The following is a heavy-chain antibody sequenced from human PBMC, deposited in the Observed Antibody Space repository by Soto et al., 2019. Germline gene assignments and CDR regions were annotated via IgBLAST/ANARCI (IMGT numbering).Heavy chain of an antibody. J-gene: IGHJ5*02. CDR2: ISGSGDTT. CDR3: AKDPREPAAYIWFDP. D-gene: IGHD2-2*01. V-gene: IGHV3-23*01. Sequence: GGSLRLSCAVSGFTFSSYAMSWVRQVPGKGLEWVSSISGSGDTTHYADSVRGRFTISRDNSWNTLYLQMNSLRAEDTAVYYCAKDPREPAAYIWFDPWGQGPQVTVSS. CDR1: GFTFSSYA.